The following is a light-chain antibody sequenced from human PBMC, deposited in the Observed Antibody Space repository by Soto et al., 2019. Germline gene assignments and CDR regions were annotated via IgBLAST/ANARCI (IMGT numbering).Light chain of an antibody. J-gene: IGKJ1*01. CDR2: KSS. V-gene: IGKV1-5*03. CDR3: QQFNTSPWK. CDR1: QIVSIW. Sequence: MAQSPGTLSVSPGEITTLSCRASQIVSIWLAWYQQKPGRAPKLLIYKSSILESGVPSRFSGSGSGTGFTLTISSLQPDDFATYYCQQFNTSPWKFGQGTKVDIK.